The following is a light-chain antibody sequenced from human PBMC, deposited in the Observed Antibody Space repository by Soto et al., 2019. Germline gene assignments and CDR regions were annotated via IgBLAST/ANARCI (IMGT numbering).Light chain of an antibody. V-gene: IGLV2-14*01. CDR2: DAS. Sequence: QSALTQPASVSGSPGQSITISCTGTSSDVGGYNYVSWYQQHPGKAPKLMIYDASNRPSGVSNRLSGSKSGNTASLTISGLQAEDEADYYCSSYTSSSTYVFGTGT. J-gene: IGLJ1*01. CDR1: SSDVGGYNY. CDR3: SSYTSSSTYV.